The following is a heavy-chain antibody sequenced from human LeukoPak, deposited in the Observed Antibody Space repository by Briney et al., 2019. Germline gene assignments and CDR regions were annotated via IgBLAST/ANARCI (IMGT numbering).Heavy chain of an antibody. CDR3: ARGDIVVVPAAIGYYYYYMDV. CDR1: GYTFTSHV. Sequence: ASVKVSCKTSGYTFTSHVIHWVRQAPGHRLDWMGWIDTANGNTQYSQKFQGRVTITRDTSASTAYMELSSLRSEDTAVYYCARGDIVVVPAAIGYYYYYMDVWGKGTTVTVSS. V-gene: IGHV1-3*04. J-gene: IGHJ6*03. D-gene: IGHD2-2*01. CDR2: IDTANGNT.